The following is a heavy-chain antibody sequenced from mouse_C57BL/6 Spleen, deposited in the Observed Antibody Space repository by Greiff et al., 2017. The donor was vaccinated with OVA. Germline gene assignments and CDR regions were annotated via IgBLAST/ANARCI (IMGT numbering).Heavy chain of an antibody. V-gene: IGHV6-3*01. J-gene: IGHJ3*01. Sequence: EVQLMESGGGLVQPGGSMKLSCVASGFTFSNYWMNWVRQSPEKGLEWVAQIRLKSDNYATHYAESVKGRFTISRDDSKSSVYLQMNNLRAEDTGIYYCTGLTRFAYWGQGTLVTVSA. CDR3: TGLTRFAY. CDR2: IRLKSDNYAT. CDR1: GFTFSNYW. D-gene: IGHD1-3*01.